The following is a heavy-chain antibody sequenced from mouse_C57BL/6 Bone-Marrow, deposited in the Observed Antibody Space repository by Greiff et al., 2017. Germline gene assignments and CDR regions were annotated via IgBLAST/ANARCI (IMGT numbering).Heavy chain of an antibody. V-gene: IGHV1-69*01. CDR3: ARQLRLFDY. J-gene: IGHJ2*01. CDR2: IDPSDSYT. D-gene: IGHD3-2*02. CDR1: GYTFTSYW. Sequence: QVQLQQPGAELVKPGASVKLSCKASGYTFTSYWMHWVKQRPGPGLEWIGEIDPSDSYTNYNQKFKGKSTLTVDKSSSTAYMQLSSLTSEDSAVYYCARQLRLFDYWGQGTTLTVSS.